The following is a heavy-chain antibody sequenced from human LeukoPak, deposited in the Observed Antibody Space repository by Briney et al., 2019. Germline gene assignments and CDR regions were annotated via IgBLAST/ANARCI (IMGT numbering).Heavy chain of an antibody. CDR2: VYYTGAS. CDR1: GASIGNTNW. Sequence: PSGTLSLTCDVSGASIGNTNWWGWVRQPPGKGLEWIGSVYYTGASYYNPSLKSRVTISIDTSKKHFSLKLTSVTAADTAVYYCARGAPPQNWGQGTLVTVSS. J-gene: IGHJ4*02. CDR3: ARGAPPQN. V-gene: IGHV4-4*02.